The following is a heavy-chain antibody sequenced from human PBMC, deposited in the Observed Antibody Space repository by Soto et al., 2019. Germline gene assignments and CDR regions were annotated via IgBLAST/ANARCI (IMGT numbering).Heavy chain of an antibody. J-gene: IGHJ6*02. V-gene: IGHV5-10-1*01. CDR1: GYSFTSYW. CDR3: ARESGYCSGGSCYYYYGMDV. CDR2: IDPSDSYT. Sequence: GESLKISCKGSGYSFTSYWISWVRQMPGKGLERMGRIDPSDSYTNYSPSFQGHVTISADKSISTAYLQWSSLKASDTAMYYCARESGYCSGGSCYYYYGMDVWGQGTTVTVSS. D-gene: IGHD2-15*01.